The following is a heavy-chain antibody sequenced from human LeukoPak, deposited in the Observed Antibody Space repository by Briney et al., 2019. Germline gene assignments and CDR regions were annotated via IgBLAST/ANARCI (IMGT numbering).Heavy chain of an antibody. CDR3: ARGRELGRPFDY. D-gene: IGHD1-7*01. CDR1: GFTFSSYW. V-gene: IGHV3-7*01. CDR2: IKEDGSET. J-gene: IGHJ4*02. Sequence: PGGSLRLSCAASGFTFSSYWMTWVRQAPGKGLEWVANIKEDGSETYYVDSVKGRFTISRDNAKNSLYLQLNSLRAEDMAVYYCARGRELGRPFDYWGQGSLVTVSA.